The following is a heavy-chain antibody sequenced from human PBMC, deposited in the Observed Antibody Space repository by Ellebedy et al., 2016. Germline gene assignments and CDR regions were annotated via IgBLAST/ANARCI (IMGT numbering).Heavy chain of an antibody. CDR2: INPNSGGT. J-gene: IGHJ3*02. Sequence: ASVKVSXXASGYTFIGYYMHWVRQAPGQGLEWMGWINPNSGGTNYAQKFQGRVTMTRDTSISTAYMELSRLRSDDTAVYYCARRTITPNAFDIWGQGTTVTVSS. V-gene: IGHV1-2*02. CDR1: GYTFIGYY. D-gene: IGHD3-10*01. CDR3: ARRTITPNAFDI.